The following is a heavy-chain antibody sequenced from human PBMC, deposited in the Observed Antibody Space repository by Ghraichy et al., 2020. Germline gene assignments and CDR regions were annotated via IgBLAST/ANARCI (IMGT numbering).Heavy chain of an antibody. CDR2: IYSGGGT. J-gene: IGHJ6*02. Sequence: GGSLRLSCAASGFTVSTNYMSWVRQAPGKGLEWVSLIYSGGGTYYADSVKGRFTISRDNSKNTLYLQINSLRAEDTAVYYCATGARLGYCSSTSCFMDVWGQGTTVTVSS. CDR3: ATGARLGYCSSTSCFMDV. D-gene: IGHD2-2*01. CDR1: GFTVSTNY. V-gene: IGHV3-53*01.